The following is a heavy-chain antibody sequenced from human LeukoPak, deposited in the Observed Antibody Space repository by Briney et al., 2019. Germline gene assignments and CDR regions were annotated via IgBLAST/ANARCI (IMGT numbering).Heavy chain of an antibody. CDR2: IYTSGST. CDR3: ARDSAAAGKSYYYYYGMGV. Sequence: PSETLSLTCTVSGGSISSYYWSWIRQPAGKGLEWIGRIYTSGSTNYNPSLKSRVTMSVDTSKNQFSLKLSSVTAADTAVYYCARDSAAAGKSYYYYYGMGVWGQGTTVTVSS. V-gene: IGHV4-4*07. CDR1: GGSISSYY. D-gene: IGHD6-13*01. J-gene: IGHJ6*02.